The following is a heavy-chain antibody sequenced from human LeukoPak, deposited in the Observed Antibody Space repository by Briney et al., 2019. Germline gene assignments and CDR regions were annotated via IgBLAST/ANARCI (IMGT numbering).Heavy chain of an antibody. CDR2: ISISGSII. CDR1: GFTFSSYE. Sequence: GGSLRLSCTASGFTFSSYEMNWVRQAPGKGLEWVSYISISGSIIYYADSVKGRFTISRDNAKNSLYLQMNSLRAEDTAVYYCANPTDLSDYWGQGTLVTVSS. V-gene: IGHV3-48*03. D-gene: IGHD1-14*01. J-gene: IGHJ4*02. CDR3: ANPTDLSDY.